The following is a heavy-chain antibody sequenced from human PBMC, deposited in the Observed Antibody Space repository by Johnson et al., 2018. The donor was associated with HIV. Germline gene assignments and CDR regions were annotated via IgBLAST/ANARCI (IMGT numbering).Heavy chain of an antibody. D-gene: IGHD1-26*01. CDR2: ISYDGSNK. V-gene: IGHV3-30-3*01. CDR3: ARDAPDSGSYHAFDI. J-gene: IGHJ3*02. CDR1: GFTFSSYA. Sequence: QVQLVESGGGLVQPGGSLRLSCAASGFTFSSYAMHWVRQAPGKGLEWVAVISYDGSNKYYADSVKGRFTISRDNSKNTLYLQMNSLRAEDTAVYYCARDAPDSGSYHAFDIWGQGTMVTVSS.